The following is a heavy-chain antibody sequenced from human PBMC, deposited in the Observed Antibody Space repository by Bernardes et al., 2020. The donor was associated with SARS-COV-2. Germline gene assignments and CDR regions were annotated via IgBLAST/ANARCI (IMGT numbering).Heavy chain of an antibody. V-gene: IGHV4-39*01. D-gene: IGHD3-3*01. CDR1: GGSISSSSYY. J-gene: IGHJ4*02. CDR3: ARQGDGYSLIYLES. Sequence: LSLTCTVSGGSISSSSYYWGWIRQPPGKGLEWIGSIYYSGNTYYNPSLKSRVTISVDTSKNQFSLKLSSVTAADTAVYYCARQGDGYSLIYLESWGQGTLVTVSS. CDR2: IYYSGNT.